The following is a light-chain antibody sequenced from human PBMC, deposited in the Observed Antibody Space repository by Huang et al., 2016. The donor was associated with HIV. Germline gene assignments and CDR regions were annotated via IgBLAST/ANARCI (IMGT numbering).Light chain of an antibody. CDR1: QSLLHGDGKPY. V-gene: IGKV2-29*02. J-gene: IGKJ3*01. CDR3: MEDINLPQLT. CDR2: EVS. Sequence: DIVMTQNPLSLSVTPGQPASISCKSSQSLLHGDGKPYLYWYSQKPGQSPQLLIYEVSSRFAGVPDRISGSGSSTDFTLKISRMEAKDDGVYYYMEDINLPQLTFGPGTRVDLK.